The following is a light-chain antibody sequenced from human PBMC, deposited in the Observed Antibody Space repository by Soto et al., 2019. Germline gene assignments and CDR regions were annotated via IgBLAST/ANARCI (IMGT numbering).Light chain of an antibody. CDR3: QQYNNWPPIT. CDR1: QSVSSN. J-gene: IGKJ5*01. Sequence: EIVMTQSPATLSVSPGERATRSGRASQSVSSNLAWYQQKPGQAPRLLIYGASTRATGIPARFSGRGSGTELTLTVTSLQSEDFAVYYCQQYNNWPPITFGQGTRLEIK. CDR2: GAS. V-gene: IGKV3-15*01.